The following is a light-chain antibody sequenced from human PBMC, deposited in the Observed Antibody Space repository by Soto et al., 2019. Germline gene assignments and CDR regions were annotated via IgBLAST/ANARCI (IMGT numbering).Light chain of an antibody. CDR3: QQYHALPYT. Sequence: DIQVTQSPSSLSASVGDRVTITCQASQDISRYLDWYQQKPGQAPKVLIYGASNLIRGVSSRFSGSGSGTHFTFPITSLQPEDFATYYCQQYHALPYTFGQGTKLDIK. CDR1: QDISRY. V-gene: IGKV1-33*01. CDR2: GAS. J-gene: IGKJ2*01.